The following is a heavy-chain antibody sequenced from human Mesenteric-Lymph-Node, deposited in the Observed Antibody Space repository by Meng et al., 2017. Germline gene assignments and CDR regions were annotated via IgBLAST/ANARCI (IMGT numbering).Heavy chain of an antibody. Sequence: GGSLRSPCVTFGFTFRNSWMTWARQAPGKGLEWVAHKKEDGSDKYYAGSVRGRFTISRDNAKNALLLQIDSLRVVDTALYYCARNRAYNAFDIWGQGTLVTVSS. CDR2: KKEDGSDK. V-gene: IGHV3-7*01. CDR3: ARNRAYNAFDI. D-gene: IGHD3-16*01. CDR1: GFTFRNSW. J-gene: IGHJ3*02.